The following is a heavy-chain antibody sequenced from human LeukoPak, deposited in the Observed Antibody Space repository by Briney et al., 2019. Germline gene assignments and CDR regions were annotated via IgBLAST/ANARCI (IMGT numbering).Heavy chain of an antibody. CDR1: GYTFTAYY. J-gene: IGHJ4*02. CDR3: ARDGGFDY. V-gene: IGHV1-2*02. D-gene: IGHD3-10*01. Sequence: ASVKVSCKASGYTFTAYYMHWVRQAPGQGLEWMGWINPNSGDTNYAQKFQGRVTMTKDTSISTVYMELSRLGSDDTTVYYCARDGGFDYWGQGTLVTVS. CDR2: INPNSGDT.